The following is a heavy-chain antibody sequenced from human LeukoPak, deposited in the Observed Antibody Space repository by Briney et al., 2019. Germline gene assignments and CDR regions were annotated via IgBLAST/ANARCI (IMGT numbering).Heavy chain of an antibody. CDR2: INHSGST. Sequence: SETLSLTCAVYGGSFSGYYWSWIRQPPGKGLEWIGEINHSGSTNYNPSLKSRVTISVDTSKNQFSLKLSSVTAADTAVYYCAASRGYVGAFDIWGQGTMVTVSS. CDR3: AASRGYVGAFDI. CDR1: GGSFSGYY. J-gene: IGHJ3*02. D-gene: IGHD5-12*01. V-gene: IGHV4-34*01.